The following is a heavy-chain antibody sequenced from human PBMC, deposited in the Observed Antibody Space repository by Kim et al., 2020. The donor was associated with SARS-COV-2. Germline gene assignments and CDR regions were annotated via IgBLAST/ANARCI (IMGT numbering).Heavy chain of an antibody. CDR1: GFTFSNNG. J-gene: IGHJ4*02. CDR3: TGHGSGSS. CDR2: ILAGGSGI. V-gene: IGHV3-23*01. D-gene: IGHD3-10*01. Sequence: GGSLRLSCTASGFTFSNNGMSWVRQPPGKGLEWVSDILAGGSGIYYADSVKGRFSISRDNFKNTVYLQLNSLRADDTAVYYCTGHGSGSSWGQGTLVTVSS.